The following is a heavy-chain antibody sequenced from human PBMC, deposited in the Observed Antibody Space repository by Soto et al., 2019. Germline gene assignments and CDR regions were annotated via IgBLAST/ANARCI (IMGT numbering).Heavy chain of an antibody. D-gene: IGHD1-20*01. V-gene: IGHV4-31*03. Sequence: QVQLQESGPGLVKPSQTLSLTCTVSGGSISSGGYYWSWIRQHPGKGLEWIGYIYYSGSTYYNPSLTRRVTISVDTSKNQFSLKLSSVTAADTAVYYCARDITGGYFDYWGQGTLVTVSS. J-gene: IGHJ4*02. CDR2: IYYSGST. CDR3: ARDITGGYFDY. CDR1: GGSISSGGYY.